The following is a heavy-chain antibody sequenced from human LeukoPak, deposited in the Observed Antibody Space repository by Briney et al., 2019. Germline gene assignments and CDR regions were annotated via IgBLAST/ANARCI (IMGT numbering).Heavy chain of an antibody. CDR3: ARVAAGLKYGADY. CDR2: ISYAGST. Sequence: PSETLSLTCTVSGASISSTGSYWAWIRQPPGKGLDRIGTISYAGSTNYNPSLNTRVTISTDTSNNQFSLRLSSVTDADTAVYYCARVAAGLKYGADYWGQGTLGTVSS. V-gene: IGHV4-39*07. CDR1: GASISSTGSY. J-gene: IGHJ4*02. D-gene: IGHD1-14*01.